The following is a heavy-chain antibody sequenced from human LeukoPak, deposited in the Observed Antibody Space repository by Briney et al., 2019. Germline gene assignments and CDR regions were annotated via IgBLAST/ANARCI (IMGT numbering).Heavy chain of an antibody. J-gene: IGHJ2*01. Sequence: PSETLSLTCTVSGDSISSSYWDWIRQPPGKGPEWIGCFYYSGYTNYNPSLKSRVTISVDTKNQFSLKLSSVTAADTAVYYCARVPSSFGSSTWYFDLWGRGTLVTVSS. D-gene: IGHD3-10*01. CDR2: FYYSGYT. CDR1: GDSISSSY. CDR3: ARVPSSFGSSTWYFDL. V-gene: IGHV4-59*01.